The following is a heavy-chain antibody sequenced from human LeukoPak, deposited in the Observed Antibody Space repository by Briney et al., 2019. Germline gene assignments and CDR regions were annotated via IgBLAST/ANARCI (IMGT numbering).Heavy chain of an antibody. Sequence: GRSLRLSCAPSGFTLRSYWMAWVRQAPRQGLEWVANIKQDGSERYSMASVKGRFTISRDNAKNSLFLEMSSLRVDDTAVYYCARGSESSSWFWGWFDPWGQGTLVTVSS. CDR3: ARGSESSSWFWGWFDP. D-gene: IGHD3-10*01. CDR1: GFTLRSYW. CDR2: IKQDGSER. J-gene: IGHJ5*02. V-gene: IGHV3-7*01.